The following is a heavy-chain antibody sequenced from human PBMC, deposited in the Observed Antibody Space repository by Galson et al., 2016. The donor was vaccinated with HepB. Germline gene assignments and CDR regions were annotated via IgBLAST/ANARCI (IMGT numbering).Heavy chain of an antibody. Sequence: LRLSCAASGFTFVSYARSWVRQPPGKGLEWIGYIHYTGRTDYNASLNSRVTISLDMSKNQFSLKLTSMTAADSATSYCARGVGRSLGYWGQGTLVTVSS. J-gene: IGHJ4*02. V-gene: IGHV4-59*12. CDR3: ARGVGRSLGY. D-gene: IGHD4-17*01. CDR1: GFTFVSYA. CDR2: IHYTGRT.